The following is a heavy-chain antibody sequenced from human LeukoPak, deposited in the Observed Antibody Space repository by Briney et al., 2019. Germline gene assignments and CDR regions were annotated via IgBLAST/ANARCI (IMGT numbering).Heavy chain of an antibody. V-gene: IGHV3-23*01. J-gene: IGHJ4*02. CDR2: ISGSGGST. D-gene: IGHD2-2*02. CDR3: AKDEWRIVVVPAAIRFDY. CDR1: GFTFSSYA. Sequence: GGSLRLSCAASGFTFSSYAMSWVRQAPGKGLEWVSAISGSGGSTYYADSVKGRFTISRDNSKNTLYLQMSSLRAEDTAVYYCAKDEWRIVVVPAAIRFDYWGQGTLVTVSS.